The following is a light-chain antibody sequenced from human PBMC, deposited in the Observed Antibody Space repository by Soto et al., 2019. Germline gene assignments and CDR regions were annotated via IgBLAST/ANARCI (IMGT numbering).Light chain of an antibody. J-gene: IGKJ1*01. V-gene: IGKV3-15*01. CDR1: QSVSSS. CDR2: GAS. CDR3: QQYNNWWT. Sequence: EVVMTQSPATLSVSPGERATLSCRASQSVSSSLAWYQQKPGQPPRLLIYGASTRATGIPARFSGSGSETEFTLTISSLQSEDFAVYYCQQYNNWWTFGQGTKMEIK.